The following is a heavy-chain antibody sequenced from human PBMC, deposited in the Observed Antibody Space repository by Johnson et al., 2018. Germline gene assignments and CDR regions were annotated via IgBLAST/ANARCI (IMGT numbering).Heavy chain of an antibody. Sequence: AASGFTFSSYDMHWVRQATGKGLEWVSAIGTAGDTYYPGSVKGRFTISRDNAKNSLYLQMNSLRAEDTALYYCAREGGWELRGDGAFDIWGQGTMVTVSS. CDR1: GFTFSSYD. J-gene: IGHJ3*02. CDR3: AREGGWELRGDGAFDI. D-gene: IGHD1-26*01. CDR2: IGTAGDT. V-gene: IGHV3-13*01.